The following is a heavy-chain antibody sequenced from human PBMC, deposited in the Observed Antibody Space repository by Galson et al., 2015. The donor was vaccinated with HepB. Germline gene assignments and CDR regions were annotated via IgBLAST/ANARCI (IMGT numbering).Heavy chain of an antibody. V-gene: IGHV3-33*01. J-gene: IGHJ4*02. CDR3: AREGLTAMTLFDY. CDR1: GFTFSSHG. CDR2: IWQDGSNK. Sequence: SLRLSCAASGFTFSSHGMHWVRQAPGKGLEWVAVIWQDGSNKYYADSMKGRFTISRDNSKNTLYLQMSSLRAEDTAVYYCAREGLTAMTLFDYWGQGTLVTVSS. D-gene: IGHD4-17*01.